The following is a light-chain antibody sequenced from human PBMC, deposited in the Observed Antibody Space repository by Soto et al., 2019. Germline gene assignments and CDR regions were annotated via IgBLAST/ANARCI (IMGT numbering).Light chain of an antibody. CDR3: QQYGGSPIT. Sequence: DIQMTQSPSSLSASVGDRVTITFRASQSISSYLNWYQQKPGKAPKLLIYAASSLQSGVPSRFSGSGSGTDFTLTISRLEPEDFALYYCQQYGGSPITFGLGTRLEIK. V-gene: IGKV1-39*01. CDR1: QSISSY. J-gene: IGKJ5*01. CDR2: AAS.